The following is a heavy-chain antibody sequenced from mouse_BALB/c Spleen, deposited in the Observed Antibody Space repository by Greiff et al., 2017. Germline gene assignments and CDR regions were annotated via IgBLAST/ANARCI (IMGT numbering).Heavy chain of an antibody. CDR1: GYTFTSYT. D-gene: IGHD1-1*01. J-gene: IGHJ1*01. CDR3: ARDYGGDFDV. CDR2: INPSSGYT. Sequence: QVQLKESAAELARPGASVKMSCKASGYTFTSYTMHWVKQRPGQGLEWIGYINPSSGYTEYNQKFKDKTTLTADKSSSTAYMQLSSLTSEDSAVYYCARDYGGDFDVWGAGTTVTVSS. V-gene: IGHV1-4*02.